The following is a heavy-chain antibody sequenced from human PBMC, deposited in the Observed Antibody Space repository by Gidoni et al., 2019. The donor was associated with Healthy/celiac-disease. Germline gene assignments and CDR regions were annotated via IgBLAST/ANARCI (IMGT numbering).Heavy chain of an antibody. D-gene: IGHD3-16*01. J-gene: IGHJ4*02. Sequence: QVQLQQWGAGLLKPSETLSLTCAVYVGSFSGSYWSWIRPPPGKGLKWIGEINHGGSTNYNPSLKSRVTISVDTSKNQFSLKLSSVTAADTAVYYCARGGDLGGYFDYWGQGTLVTVSS. CDR1: VGSFSGSY. V-gene: IGHV4-34*01. CDR3: ARGGDLGGYFDY. CDR2: INHGGST.